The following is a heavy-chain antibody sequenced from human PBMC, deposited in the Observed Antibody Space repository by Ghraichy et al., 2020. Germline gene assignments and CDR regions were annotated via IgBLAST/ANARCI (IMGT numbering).Heavy chain of an antibody. CDR1: GGSISSSNW. V-gene: IGHV4-4*03. CDR3: ARLGTGWFGEFPIFDY. Sequence: PETLSLTCAVSGGSISSSNWWSWVRQPPGKGLEWIGEIYHSGSTNYNPSLKSRVTISVDKSKNQFSLKLSSVTAADTAVYYCARLGTGWFGEFPIFDYWGQGTLVTVSS. J-gene: IGHJ4*02. CDR2: IYHSGST. D-gene: IGHD3-10*01.